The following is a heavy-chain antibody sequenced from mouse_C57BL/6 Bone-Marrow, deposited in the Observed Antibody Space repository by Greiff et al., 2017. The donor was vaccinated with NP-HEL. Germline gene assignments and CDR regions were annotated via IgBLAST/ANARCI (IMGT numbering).Heavy chain of an antibody. CDR2: IYPGYGDT. Sequence: QVQLQQSGAELVKPGASVKLSCKASGYAFTSYCMNWVTQRPGQGLEWIGQIYPGYGDTTYNGKFKGKATLTADKSSSTAYMQLSSLTSEDSAVYFCARYYGRSEDFDNWGQGTTLTVSA. D-gene: IGHD1-1*01. J-gene: IGHJ2*01. V-gene: IGHV1-80*01. CDR1: GYAFTSYC. CDR3: ARYYGRSEDFDN.